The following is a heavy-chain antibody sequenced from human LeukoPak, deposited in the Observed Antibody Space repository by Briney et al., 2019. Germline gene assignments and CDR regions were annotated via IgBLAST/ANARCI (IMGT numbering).Heavy chain of an antibody. V-gene: IGHV4-4*02. J-gene: IGHJ3*02. CDR2: IYHSGST. CDR1: GDSISSSNW. CDR3: ASKRHASASCAFDI. Sequence: SGTLSLTCAVSGDSISSSNWWCWVRQPPGKGLQWIGEIYHSGSTNYNPSLKSRATTSVDKSKNQFSLKLTSVTAADTAVYYCASKRHASASCAFDIWGQGTMVTVSS. D-gene: IGHD3-10*01.